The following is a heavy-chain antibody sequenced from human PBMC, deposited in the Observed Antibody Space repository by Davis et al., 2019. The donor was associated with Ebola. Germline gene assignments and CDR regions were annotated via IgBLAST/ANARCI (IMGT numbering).Heavy chain of an antibody. CDR1: GGTFSSYA. D-gene: IGHD4-11*01. J-gene: IGHJ5*02. V-gene: IGHV1-69*13. Sequence: AASVKVSCKASGGTFSSYAISWVRQAPGQGLEWMGGIIPIFGTANYAQKFQGRVTITADESTSTAYMELSSLRAEDTAVYYCARAMTTVTTEWFDPWGQGTLVTVSS. CDR2: IIPIFGTA. CDR3: ARAMTTVTTEWFDP.